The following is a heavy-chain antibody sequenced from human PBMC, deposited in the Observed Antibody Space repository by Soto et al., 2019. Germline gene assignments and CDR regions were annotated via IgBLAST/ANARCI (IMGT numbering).Heavy chain of an antibody. Sequence: GGSLRLSCAAPGFTFSSYGMHWVRQAPGKGLEWVAVISYDGSNKYYADSVKGRFTISRDNSKNTLYLQMNSLRAEDTAVYYCSKELVRRGTYHFDYWGQGTLVTVSS. CDR3: SKELVRRGTYHFDY. CDR1: GFTFSSYG. CDR2: ISYDGSNK. J-gene: IGHJ4*02. D-gene: IGHD2-15*01. V-gene: IGHV3-30*18.